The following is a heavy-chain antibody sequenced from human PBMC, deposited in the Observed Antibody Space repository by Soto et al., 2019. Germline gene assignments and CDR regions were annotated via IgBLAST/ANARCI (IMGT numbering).Heavy chain of an antibody. J-gene: IGHJ4*02. V-gene: IGHV3-30*18. CDR2: ISYEGSNK. CDR3: AKDVYSSGWGGLDY. CDR1: GFTFSSYG. D-gene: IGHD6-19*01. Sequence: QVQLVESGGGVVQPGRSLRLSCAASGFTFSSYGMHWVRQAPGKGLEWVAVISYEGSNKDYADSVKGRFTISRDNSKNTLYLQMNSLRAEDTAVYYCAKDVYSSGWGGLDYWGQGTLLTVSS.